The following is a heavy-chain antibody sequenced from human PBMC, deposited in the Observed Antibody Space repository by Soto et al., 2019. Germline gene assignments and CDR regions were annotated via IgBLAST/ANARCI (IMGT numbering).Heavy chain of an antibody. CDR1: GYTFTSYD. CDR3: ARLRWFILEPRSSDYGTDV. CDR2: MNPNSGNT. D-gene: IGHD4-17*01. J-gene: IGHJ6*02. Sequence: ASVKVSCKASGYTFTSYDINWVRQATGQGLEWMGWMNPNSGNTGYAQKFQGRVTMTRNTSISTAYMELSSLRSEDTAVYYCARLRWFILEPRSSDYGTDVWGQGKTVTVSS. V-gene: IGHV1-8*01.